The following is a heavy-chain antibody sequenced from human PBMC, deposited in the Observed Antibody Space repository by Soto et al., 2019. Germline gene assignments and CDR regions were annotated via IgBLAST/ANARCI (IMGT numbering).Heavy chain of an antibody. D-gene: IGHD6-19*01. V-gene: IGHV3-23*01. CDR3: AKVLGSGWLNFDY. CDR1: GFTFSSYA. Sequence: EVQLLESGGGLVQPGGSLRLSCATSGFTFSSYAMSWVRQAPGKGLEWVSAISGNSAGTYYADSVKGRFTISRDNSKNTLYLQMNSLRAEDTAVYYCAKVLGSGWLNFDYWGQGTLVTVSS. CDR2: ISGNSAGT. J-gene: IGHJ4*02.